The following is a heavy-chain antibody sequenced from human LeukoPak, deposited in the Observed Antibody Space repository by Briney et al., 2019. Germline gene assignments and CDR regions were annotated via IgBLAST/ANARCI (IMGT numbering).Heavy chain of an antibody. CDR1: GGSISSYY. CDR3: ARVGKEWELLKAFDY. V-gene: IGHV4-59*01. Sequence: ETLSLTCTVSGGSISSYYWSWIRQPPGKGLEWIGYIYYSGSTNYNPSLKSRVTISVDTSKNQFSLKLSSVPAADTAVYYCARVGKEWELLKAFDYWGQGTLVTVSS. J-gene: IGHJ4*02. D-gene: IGHD1-26*01. CDR2: IYYSGST.